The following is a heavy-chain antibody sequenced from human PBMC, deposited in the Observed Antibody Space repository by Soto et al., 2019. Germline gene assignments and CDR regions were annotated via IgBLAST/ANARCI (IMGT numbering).Heavy chain of an antibody. CDR3: AKAYNPDYGDRYWYFDL. CDR1: GFTFDDYA. CDR2: ISWNSGSI. V-gene: IGHV3-9*01. Sequence: GGSLRLSCAASGFTFDDYAMHWVRQAPGKGLEWVSGISWNSGSIGYADSVKGRFTISRDNAKNSLYLQMNSLRAEDTALYYCAKAYNPDYGDRYWYFDLWGRGTLVTVSS. D-gene: IGHD4-17*01. J-gene: IGHJ2*01.